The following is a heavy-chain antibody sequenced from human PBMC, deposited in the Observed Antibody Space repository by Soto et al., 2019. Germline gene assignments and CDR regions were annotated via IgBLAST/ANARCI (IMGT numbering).Heavy chain of an antibody. Sequence: PSETLSLTCTLSGGSIWTSDPYWTLIRQPPRKGLEWIGYIYYGGSTDYSPSRKRRVTISVDTSKSRLSLKLSSVTAADTAVYYCASAGNSRVGWLRYGLDYCGQGTLVTVAS. V-gene: IGHV4-30-4*01. CDR1: GGSIWTSDPY. J-gene: IGHJ4*02. D-gene: IGHD5-12*01. CDR2: IYYGGST. CDR3: ASAGNSRVGWLRYGLDY.